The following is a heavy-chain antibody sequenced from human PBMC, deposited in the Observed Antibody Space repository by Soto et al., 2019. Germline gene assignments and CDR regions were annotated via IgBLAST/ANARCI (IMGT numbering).Heavy chain of an antibody. CDR3: ARDLTYYDSSWGYFDH. Sequence: QVQLQESGPGLVKPSETLSLTCTVSGGSISSYYWSWIRQPAGKGLEWIGRIYTSGSTNYNPSLKSRVTMSVDTSKNQFSLKLSSVTAADTAVYYCARDLTYYDSSWGYFDHWGQGTLVTVSS. CDR1: GGSISSYY. V-gene: IGHV4-4*07. J-gene: IGHJ4*02. CDR2: IYTSGST. D-gene: IGHD3-22*01.